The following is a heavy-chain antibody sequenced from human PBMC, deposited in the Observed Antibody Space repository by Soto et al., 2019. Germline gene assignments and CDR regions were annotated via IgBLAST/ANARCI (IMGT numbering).Heavy chain of an antibody. J-gene: IGHJ3*02. D-gene: IGHD3-22*01. Sequence: LSLTCAVYGGSFSGYYWSWIRQPPGKGLEWIGEINHSGSTNYNPSLKSRVTISVDTSKNRFSLKLSSVTAADTAVYYCARLVGRTMIVVAKNDAFDIWGQGTMVTVSS. CDR3: ARLVGRTMIVVAKNDAFDI. CDR1: GGSFSGYY. V-gene: IGHV4-34*01. CDR2: INHSGST.